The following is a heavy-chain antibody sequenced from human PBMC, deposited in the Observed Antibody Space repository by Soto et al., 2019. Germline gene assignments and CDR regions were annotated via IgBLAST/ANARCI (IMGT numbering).Heavy chain of an antibody. CDR2: MNSDGSST. CDR1: GLTFGNYW. Sequence: GGSLRLSCAASGLTFGNYWMHWVRQAPGRGLEWVSRMNSDGSSTNYADSVKGRFTVSRDNAKNTLYLQMNSLRAEDTAVYYCATAEVDYWGPGTLVTVSS. CDR3: ATAEVDY. V-gene: IGHV3-74*01. J-gene: IGHJ4*02.